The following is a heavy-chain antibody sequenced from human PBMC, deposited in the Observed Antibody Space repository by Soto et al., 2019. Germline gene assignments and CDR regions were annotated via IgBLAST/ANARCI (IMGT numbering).Heavy chain of an antibody. Sequence: PGGSLRLSCAASGFTFSNYDMHWVRQAPGKGLEWVASIKEDGSEKKYVDSVKGRFTISRDNVNNSLFLQMNSLRAEDTAVYYCARVESAGMDGWGKGTQVPVDS. J-gene: IGHJ6*04. CDR1: GFTFSNYD. CDR3: ARVESAGMDG. V-gene: IGHV3-7*03. CDR2: IKEDGSEK.